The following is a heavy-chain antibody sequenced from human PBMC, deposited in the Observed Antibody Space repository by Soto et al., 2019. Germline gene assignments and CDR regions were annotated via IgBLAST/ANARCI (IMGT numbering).Heavy chain of an antibody. D-gene: IGHD3-10*01. Sequence: LKISCAASVFTFSTYTMSWLRQTPGRGLEWVASISSAASFIYYSTSLNGRFTISRDNAKSSLLLHMTSLTVEGTARYSCARVRGALKSVWLGPWGHVRVLTVYS. J-gene: IGHJ4*01. V-gene: IGHV3-21*01. CDR1: VFTFSTYT. CDR3: ARVRGALKSVWLGP. CDR2: ISSAASFI.